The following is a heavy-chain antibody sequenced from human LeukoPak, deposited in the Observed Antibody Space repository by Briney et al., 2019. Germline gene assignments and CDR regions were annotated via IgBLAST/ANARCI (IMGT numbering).Heavy chain of an antibody. CDR2: IYYSGST. V-gene: IGHV4-30-4*07. D-gene: IGHD6-13*01. CDR3: ARVRSSWYVGPFDY. J-gene: IGHJ4*02. Sequence: SETLSLTCAVSGGSISSGGYSWSWIRQPPGKGLEWIGYIYYSGSTYYNPSLKSRVTISVDTSKNQFSLKLSSVTAADTAVYYCARVRSSWYVGPFDYWGQGTLVTVSS. CDR1: GGSISSGGYS.